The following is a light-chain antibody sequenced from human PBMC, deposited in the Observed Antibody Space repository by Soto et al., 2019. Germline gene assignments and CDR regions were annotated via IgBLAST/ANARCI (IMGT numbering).Light chain of an antibody. CDR2: WAS. Sequence: DIVMTQSPDSLAVSLGERVTINCKSSQSVLYSSNNRNYLAWFQQKPGQPPKLLIYWASTRESVVPDRFSVSGSCTDFTLTISGLQAEDVAVYYCQQYYNTPLTFGGGTKVDIK. V-gene: IGKV4-1*01. CDR1: QSVLYSSNNRNY. J-gene: IGKJ4*01. CDR3: QQYYNTPLT.